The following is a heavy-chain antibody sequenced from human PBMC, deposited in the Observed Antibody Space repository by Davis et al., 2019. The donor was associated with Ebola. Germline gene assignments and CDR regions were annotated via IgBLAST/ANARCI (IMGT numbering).Heavy chain of an antibody. CDR2: IKQDGSEK. J-gene: IGHJ4*02. Sequence: GESLKISCAASGFTFSSYWMSWARQAPGKGLEWVANIKQDGSEKYYVDSVKGRFTISRDNSKNSLYLQMNSLRAEDTAVYYCARDLGLAVAALTPFDYWGQGTLVTVSS. V-gene: IGHV3-7*03. CDR3: ARDLGLAVAALTPFDY. D-gene: IGHD6-19*01. CDR1: GFTFSSYW.